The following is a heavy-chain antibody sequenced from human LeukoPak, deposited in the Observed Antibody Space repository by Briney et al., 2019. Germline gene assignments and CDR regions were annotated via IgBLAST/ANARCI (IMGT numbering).Heavy chain of an antibody. CDR1: GGSISSYY. CDR3: ARLREHVDY. J-gene: IGHJ4*02. Sequence: SETLSLTCTVSGGSISSYYWSWIRQPPGKGREWIGSIYYSGSTYYNPSLKSRVTISVDTSKNQFSLKLSSVTAADTAVYYCARLREHVDYWGQGTLVTVSS. D-gene: IGHD1-26*01. V-gene: IGHV4-59*05. CDR2: IYYSGST.